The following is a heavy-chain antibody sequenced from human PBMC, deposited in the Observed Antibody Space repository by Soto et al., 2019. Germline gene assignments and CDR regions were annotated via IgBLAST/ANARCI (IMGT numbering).Heavy chain of an antibody. D-gene: IGHD6-19*01. CDR1: GGSISSGGYY. CDR2: IYYSGST. V-gene: IGHV4-31*03. CDR3: ARVSSGWEGGGYFDY. J-gene: IGHJ4*02. Sequence: QVQLQESGPGLVKPSQTLSLTCTVSGGSISSGGYYWSWIRQHPGKGLEWIGYIYYSGSTYYNPSLTSRVTISVDTSKNQFSRKLSSVTAADTAVYYCARVSSGWEGGGYFDYWGQGTLVTVSS.